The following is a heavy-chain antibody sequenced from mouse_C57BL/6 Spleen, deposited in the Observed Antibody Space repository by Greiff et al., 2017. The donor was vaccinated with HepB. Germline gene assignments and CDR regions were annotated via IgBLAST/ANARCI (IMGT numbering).Heavy chain of an antibody. CDR3: ARDSNSFAY. Sequence: VQLQQSGPVLVKPGASVKMSCKASGYTFTDYYMNWVKQSHGKSLEWIGVINPYNGGTSYNQKFKGKATLTVDKSSSTAYMELNSLTSEDSAVDYCARDSNSFAYWGQGTLVTVSA. V-gene: IGHV1-19*01. J-gene: IGHJ3*01. CDR2: INPYNGGT. CDR1: GYTFTDYY. D-gene: IGHD2-5*01.